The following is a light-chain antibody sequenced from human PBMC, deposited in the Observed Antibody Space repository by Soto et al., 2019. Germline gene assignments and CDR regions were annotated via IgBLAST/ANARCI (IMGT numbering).Light chain of an antibody. CDR1: SSDVGTYEY. V-gene: IGLV2-14*01. Sequence: QSVLTQPASVSGSPGQSVTISCTGTSSDVGTYEYVSWYQQHPGKAPKLMIYGVTNRPSGVSNRFSGPKSGYTASLTISGLQAEDEADYYCSSYTSTNTLEVFGTGTKVTVL. CDR2: GVT. J-gene: IGLJ1*01. CDR3: SSYTSTNTLEV.